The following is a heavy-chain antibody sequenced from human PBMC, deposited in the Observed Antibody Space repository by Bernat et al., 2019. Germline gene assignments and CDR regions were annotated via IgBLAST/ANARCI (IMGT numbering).Heavy chain of an antibody. CDR2: ISSTSIYI. D-gene: IGHD5-12*01. CDR1: GFTFSTYS. Sequence: EVLLVESGGGLVKPGGSLRLSCAASGFTFSTYSMIWVRQARGKGLEWVSCISSTSIYIYYADSVKGRFTISRDNAKNSLYLQMNSLRAEDTAVYYCARAGYGDYGFDYWGQGTLVTVSS. V-gene: IGHV3-21*01. CDR3: ARAGYGDYGFDY. J-gene: IGHJ4*02.